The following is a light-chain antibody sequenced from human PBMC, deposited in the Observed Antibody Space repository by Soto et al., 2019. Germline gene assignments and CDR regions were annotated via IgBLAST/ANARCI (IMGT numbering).Light chain of an antibody. Sequence: QPVLTQSPSASASLGASVKLTCTLSSLLSSYAIAWHQQQPEKGPRYLMKLNSDGSHSKGDGIPDRFSGSSSGAERYLTISSLQSEDEADFYCQTWGTGIQVFGGGTKLTVL. CDR1: SLLSSYA. J-gene: IGLJ2*01. CDR3: QTWGTGIQV. V-gene: IGLV4-69*01. CDR2: LNSDGSH.